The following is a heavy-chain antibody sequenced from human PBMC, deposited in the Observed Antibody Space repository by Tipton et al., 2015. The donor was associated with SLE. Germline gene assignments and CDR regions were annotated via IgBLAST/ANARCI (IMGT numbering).Heavy chain of an antibody. CDR3: ARAGYYDSSGYYYDFDY. CDR1: GYSISSGYY. J-gene: IGHJ4*02. CDR2: IYHSGST. Sequence: TLSLTCAVSGYSISSGYYWGWIRQPPGKGLEWIGSIYHSGSTYYNPSLKSRVTISVDTSKNQFSLKLSSVTAADTAVYYCARAGYYDSSGYYYDFDYWGQGTLVTVSS. V-gene: IGHV4-38-2*01. D-gene: IGHD3-22*01.